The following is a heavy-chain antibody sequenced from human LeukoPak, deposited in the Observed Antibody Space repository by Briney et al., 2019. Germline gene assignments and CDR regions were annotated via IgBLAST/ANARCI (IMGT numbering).Heavy chain of an antibody. V-gene: IGHV4-59*01. CDR1: GGSISSYH. CDR3: ARVEHTAMVTGAFDI. Sequence: PSETLSLTCTVSGGSISSYHWSWIRQPPGKGLEWIGYIYYSGSTNYNPSLKSRVTISVDTSKNQFSLKLSSVTAADTAVYYCARVEHTAMVTGAFDIWGQGTMVTVSS. D-gene: IGHD5-18*01. CDR2: IYYSGST. J-gene: IGHJ3*02.